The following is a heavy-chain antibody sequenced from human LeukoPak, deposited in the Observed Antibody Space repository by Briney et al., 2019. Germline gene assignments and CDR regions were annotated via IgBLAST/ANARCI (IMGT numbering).Heavy chain of an antibody. CDR3: ARGAGSGSYYRYFDY. D-gene: IGHD1-26*01. CDR2: INPNSGGT. J-gene: IGHJ4*02. Sequence: ASVKVSCKASGYTLTGYYMHWVRQAPGQGLEWMGWINPNSGGTNYAQKFQGRVTMTRDTSISTAYMELSRLRSDDTAVYYCARGAGSGSYYRYFDYWGQGTLVTVSS. V-gene: IGHV1-2*02. CDR1: GYTLTGYY.